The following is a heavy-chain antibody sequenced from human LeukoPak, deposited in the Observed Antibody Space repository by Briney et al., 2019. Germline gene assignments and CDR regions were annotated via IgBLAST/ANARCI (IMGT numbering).Heavy chain of an antibody. CDR1: GGSISSSSYY. Sequence: SETLSLTCTVSGGSISSSSYYWGWIRQPPGMGLEWIGTVYSYSGSTYYNPSLKSRVTVSVDTSKNQFSLKVTSVTAADTAIYYCAASGMTTVTFFDNWGQGTLVTVSS. CDR3: AASGMTTVTFFDN. CDR2: VYSYSGST. J-gene: IGHJ4*02. D-gene: IGHD4-17*01. V-gene: IGHV4-39*01.